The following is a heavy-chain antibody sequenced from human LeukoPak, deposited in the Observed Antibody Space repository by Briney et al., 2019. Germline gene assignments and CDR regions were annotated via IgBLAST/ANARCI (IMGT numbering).Heavy chain of an antibody. Sequence: SETLSLTCTVSGGSISSYYWSWIRQPPGKGLEWIGYIYYSGSTNYNPSLKGRVTISVDTSKNQFSLKLSSVTAADTAVYYCARRRSGNSYVDYWGQGTLVTVSS. D-gene: IGHD5-18*01. CDR3: ARRRSGNSYVDY. CDR1: GGSISSYY. CDR2: IYYSGST. V-gene: IGHV4-59*01. J-gene: IGHJ4*02.